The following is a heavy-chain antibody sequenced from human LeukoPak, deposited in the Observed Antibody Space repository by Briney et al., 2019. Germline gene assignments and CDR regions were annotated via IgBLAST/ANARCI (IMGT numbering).Heavy chain of an antibody. CDR3: ARDAWDAFDI. J-gene: IGHJ3*02. CDR2: IRSSGSTT. CDR1: GFAFSSYN. Sequence: GGSLRLSCAASGFAFSSYNMNWVRQAPGKGLEWVSYIRSSGSTTYYADSVKGRFTISRDNAKNSLYLQMNSLRDEDTAVYYCARDAWDAFDIWGQGTMVTVSS. V-gene: IGHV3-48*02.